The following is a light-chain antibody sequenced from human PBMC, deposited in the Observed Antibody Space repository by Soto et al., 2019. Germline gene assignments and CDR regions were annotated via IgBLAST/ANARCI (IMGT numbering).Light chain of an antibody. J-gene: IGLJ2*01. Sequence: QSVLTQPPSVSGAPGQRVTISCTGSRSNMGAGHDVHWYQQLPGTAPKLLIYGNSNRPSGVPDRFSGSKSGTSASLAIAGLQAEDEADYYCQSYDSSVSGSVFGGGTKL. V-gene: IGLV1-40*01. CDR1: RSNMGAGHD. CDR3: QSYDSSVSGSV. CDR2: GNS.